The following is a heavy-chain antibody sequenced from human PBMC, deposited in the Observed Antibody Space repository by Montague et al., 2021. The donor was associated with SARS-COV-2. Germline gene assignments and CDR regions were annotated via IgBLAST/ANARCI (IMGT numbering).Heavy chain of an antibody. J-gene: IGHJ4*02. D-gene: IGHD3-22*01. Sequence: SLRLSCATSEFTFSSHWMSWVRQAPGKGLEWVANINPDGSERYYVDSVKGRFTISRDNAQNSLYLQMNSLRAEDTAVYYCAREGYYYEGYFDNWGQGTRVPVS. CDR3: AREGYYYEGYFDN. CDR1: EFTFSSHW. V-gene: IGHV3-7*01. CDR2: INPDGSER.